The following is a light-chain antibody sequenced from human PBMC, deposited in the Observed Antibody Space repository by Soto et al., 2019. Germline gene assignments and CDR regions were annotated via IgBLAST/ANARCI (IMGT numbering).Light chain of an antibody. J-gene: IGLJ1*01. CDR2: DNT. V-gene: IGLV1-40*01. CDR1: SSNIGAGYD. Sequence: QPVLTQPPSVSGAPGQRVTISCTGSSSNIGAGYDVHWYQQLPGTAPKLLIYDNTNRPSGVPDRFSGSKSGTSASLAITGLQAEDEADYYCQSYDTSLYGFGTGTKLTVL. CDR3: QSYDTSLYG.